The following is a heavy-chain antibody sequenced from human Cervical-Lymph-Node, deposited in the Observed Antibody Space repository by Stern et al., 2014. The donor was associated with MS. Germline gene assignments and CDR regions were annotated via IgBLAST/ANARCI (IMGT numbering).Heavy chain of an antibody. V-gene: IGHV1-69*01. CDR3: ARGELKEGLVRGMDV. D-gene: IGHD1-26*01. CDR1: GGTFSSYA. J-gene: IGHJ6*02. Sequence: VQLVQSGAEVKKPGSSVNVPCKASGGTFSSYAISWVRQAPGQGREWRGGIIPSFGTANYAQKFQGRVTISADESTITAYMKLSSLRSEDTAVYYCARGELKEGLVRGMDVWGQGTTVTVSS. CDR2: IIPSFGTA.